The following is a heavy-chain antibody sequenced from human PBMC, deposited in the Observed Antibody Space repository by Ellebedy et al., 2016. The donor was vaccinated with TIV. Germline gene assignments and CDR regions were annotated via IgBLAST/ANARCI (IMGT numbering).Heavy chain of an antibody. CDR2: INPNTGGT. V-gene: IGHV1-2*02. J-gene: IGHJ4*02. Sequence: AASVKVSCKASGYIFTDYYLHWMRQAPGQGFEWMGWINPNTGGTSYAVKFQGRVAMTRDTSISTAYMDLSGLTSDDTAVYYCAKDKDSDYFMIDYWGQGTQVTVSS. CDR3: AKDKDSDYFMIDY. CDR1: GYIFTDYY. D-gene: IGHD4-11*01.